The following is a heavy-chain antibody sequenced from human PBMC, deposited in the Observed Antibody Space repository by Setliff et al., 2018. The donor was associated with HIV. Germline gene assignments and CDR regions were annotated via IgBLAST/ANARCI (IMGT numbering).Heavy chain of an antibody. V-gene: IGHV4-61*02. CDR1: GGSISSNSYY. CDR3: ARDWAAPYYYGMDV. D-gene: IGHD3-16*01. J-gene: IGHJ6*02. CDR2: IYFSGST. Sequence: PSETLSLTCTVSGGSISSNSYYWSWIRQPAGKGLEWIGRIYFSGSTNYNPSRKSRVTISIDTSKNQLSLKLSSVTAADTAVYYCARDWAAPYYYGMDVWGPGTTVTVSS.